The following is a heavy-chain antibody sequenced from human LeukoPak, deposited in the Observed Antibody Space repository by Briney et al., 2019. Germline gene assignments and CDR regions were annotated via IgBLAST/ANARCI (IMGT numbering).Heavy chain of an antibody. J-gene: IGHJ3*01. CDR2: ISSSSSYI. V-gene: IGHV3-21*01. Sequence: GGSLRLSCAASGFTFSSYSMNWVRQAPGKGLEWVSSISSSSSYIYYADSVKGRFTISRDNAKNSLYLQMNNLRVGDTALYYCARGFRYCSSTSCYSIDAFDVWGQGTMVTVSS. CDR3: ARGFRYCSSTSCYSIDAFDV. CDR1: GFTFSSYS. D-gene: IGHD2-2*01.